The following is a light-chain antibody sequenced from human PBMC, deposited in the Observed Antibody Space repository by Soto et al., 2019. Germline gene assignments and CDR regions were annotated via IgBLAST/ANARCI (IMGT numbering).Light chain of an antibody. Sequence: AIQLTQSPSSLSASVGDRVTITCRTSQDIGSALAWYQQKPGKPPQLLIYDASNLESGVPSRFSGTGSGTDFTLTISSQQPEDFATYYCQQFDSYPLTFGGGTKVEI. CDR1: QDIGSA. CDR2: DAS. J-gene: IGKJ4*01. V-gene: IGKV1-13*02. CDR3: QQFDSYPLT.